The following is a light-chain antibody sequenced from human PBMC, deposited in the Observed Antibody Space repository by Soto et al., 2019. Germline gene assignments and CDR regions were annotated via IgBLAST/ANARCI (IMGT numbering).Light chain of an antibody. CDR3: AAWDDSLSGDV. CDR2: RNN. Sequence: QSVLTQPPSASGTPGQRVTISCSGSSSNIGSNYVYWYQQLPGTAPKLLIYRNNQRPSGVPDRFSGSKSGTSASLAISGLRSEDEADYYCAAWDDSLSGDVFGNGTRVTV. J-gene: IGLJ1*01. CDR1: SSNIGSNY. V-gene: IGLV1-47*01.